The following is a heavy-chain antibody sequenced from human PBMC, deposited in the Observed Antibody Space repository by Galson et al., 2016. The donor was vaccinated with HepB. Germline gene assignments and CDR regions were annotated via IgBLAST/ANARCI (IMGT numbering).Heavy chain of an antibody. Sequence: CAISGDSVSSNSVSWNWIRQSPSRGLEWLGRTYYRSEWDNDYAVSVKGRITIKPETSKNQFSLQLNSVTPEDTAVYYCTRGVVNWNYVRDAFDIWGQGTMVTVSS. CDR3: TRGVVNWNYVRDAFDI. CDR1: GDSVSSNSVS. V-gene: IGHV6-1*01. CDR2: TYYRSEWDN. J-gene: IGHJ3*02. D-gene: IGHD1-7*01.